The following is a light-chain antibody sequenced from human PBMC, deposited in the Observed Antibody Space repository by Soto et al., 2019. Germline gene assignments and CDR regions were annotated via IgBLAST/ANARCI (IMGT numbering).Light chain of an antibody. CDR1: QSVGSY. V-gene: IGKV3-11*01. Sequence: EIVLTQSPATLSLTPGERATLSCRASQSVGSYLVWYQQKPGQSPRLLIHGASNRATGIPARFSGSGSETDFTLTISSLEPEDFAVYYCQQRSSWPPLFGQGTRLEIK. J-gene: IGKJ5*01. CDR2: GAS. CDR3: QQRSSWPPL.